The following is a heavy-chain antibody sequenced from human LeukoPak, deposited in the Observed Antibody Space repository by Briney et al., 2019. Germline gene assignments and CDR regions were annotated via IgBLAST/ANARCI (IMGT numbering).Heavy chain of an antibody. D-gene: IGHD3-22*01. V-gene: IGHV4-31*03. CDR3: SRGLDSRKLGY. Sequence: PSETLSLTCTVSGASFNSDDQYWNWIRQSPGRGLEWIGSIHPSGMLYNNPSLESRVTMSRDTSKNQFSLNLNSVTAADTAVHFCSRGLDSRKLGYWGQGILVTVSS. CDR2: IHPSGML. CDR1: GASFNSDDQY. J-gene: IGHJ4*02.